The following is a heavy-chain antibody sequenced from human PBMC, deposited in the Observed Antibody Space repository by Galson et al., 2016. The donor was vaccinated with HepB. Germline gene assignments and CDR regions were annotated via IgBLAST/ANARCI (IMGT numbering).Heavy chain of an antibody. J-gene: IGHJ4*02. V-gene: IGHV1-3*01. CDR2: INAGNANT. Sequence: SVKVSCKASGYSFTTYAMHWVRQAPGQRLEWMGWINAGNANTNYSQKFQGRVTISRDTSASTASLEMSSLRSGDTAVYYCARSRLLECLLLPHFDYWGQGTLVTVSS. CDR3: ARSRLLECLLLPHFDY. D-gene: IGHD3-3*01. CDR1: GYSFTTYA.